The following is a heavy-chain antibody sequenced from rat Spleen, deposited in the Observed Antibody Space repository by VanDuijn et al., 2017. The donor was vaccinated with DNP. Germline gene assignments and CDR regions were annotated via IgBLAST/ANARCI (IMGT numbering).Heavy chain of an antibody. V-gene: IGHV2-1*01. CDR3: ARDWGSGYYLDY. Sequence: QMQLKESGPGLVQPSQTLSLTCTVSGFSLTSNSVHWVRQPPGKGLEWIGAVWSGGSTDYNSALKSRLSISKDTSKSQVFLKMNSLQTEDTATYYCARDWGSGYYLDYWGQGVMVTVSS. CDR1: GFSLTSNS. D-gene: IGHD4-3*01. CDR2: VWSGGST. J-gene: IGHJ2*01.